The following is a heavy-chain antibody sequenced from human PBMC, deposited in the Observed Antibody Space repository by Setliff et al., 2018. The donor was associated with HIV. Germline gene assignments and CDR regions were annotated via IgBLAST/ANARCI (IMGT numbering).Heavy chain of an antibody. D-gene: IGHD3-10*01. J-gene: IGHJ4*02. CDR3: ARDRALRFSKSPSFNYFDV. V-gene: IGHV4-38-2*02. Sequence: PSETLSLTCLVFSYSITNGNYWAWIRQSPGKGLEWIGSIYSTGHTYYNPSHKSRLTMSVDTAKNRFPLKLISVTAADTAVYYCARDRALRFSKSPSFNYFDVWGQGALVTVSS. CDR1: SYSITNGNY. CDR2: IYSTGHT.